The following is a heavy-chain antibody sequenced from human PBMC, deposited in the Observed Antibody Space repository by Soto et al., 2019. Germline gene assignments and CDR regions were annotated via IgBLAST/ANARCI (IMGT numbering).Heavy chain of an antibody. CDR3: AKELLWFGVSWYFDY. V-gene: IGHV3-23*01. CDR2: ISGSGGST. Sequence: GGSLGLSCAAYGLSFSSYAMSWVRQAPGKGLEWVSAISGSGGSTYYADSVKGRFTISRDNSKNTLYLQMNSLRAEDTAVYYCAKELLWFGVSWYFDYWGQGTLVTVSS. D-gene: IGHD3-10*01. J-gene: IGHJ4*02. CDR1: GLSFSSYA.